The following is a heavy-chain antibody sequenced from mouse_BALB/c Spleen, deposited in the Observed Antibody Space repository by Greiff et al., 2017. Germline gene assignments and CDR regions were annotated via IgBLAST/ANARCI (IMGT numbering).Heavy chain of an antibody. CDR1: GYTFTSYW. CDR3: ARCDGYYYFDY. CDR2: IYPGDGDT. Sequence: QVQLQQSGAELARPGASVKLSCKASGYTFTSYWMQWVKQRPGQGLEWIGAIYPGDGDTRYTQKFKGKATLTADKSSSTAYMQLSSLASEDSAVYYCARCDGYYYFDYWGQGTTLTVSS. J-gene: IGHJ2*01. D-gene: IGHD2-3*01. V-gene: IGHV1-87*01.